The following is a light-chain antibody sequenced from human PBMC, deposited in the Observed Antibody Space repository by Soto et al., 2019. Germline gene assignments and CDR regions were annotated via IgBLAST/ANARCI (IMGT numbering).Light chain of an antibody. V-gene: IGLV2-14*01. CDR3: SSYTATTPFV. CDR1: SSDVDDYKY. J-gene: IGLJ1*01. CDR2: NVS. Sequence: QSVLTQPASVSGSPGQSITISCSGTSSDVDDYKYVSWYQQHPDKAPKLMIYNVSRRTSGVSDRFSGSKSAFTASLTISGLQAEDEADYYCSSYTATTPFVFGTGTKLTVL.